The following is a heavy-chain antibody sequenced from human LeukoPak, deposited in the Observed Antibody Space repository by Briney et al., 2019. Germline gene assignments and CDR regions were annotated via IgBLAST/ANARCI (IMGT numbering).Heavy chain of an antibody. Sequence: PSETLSLTCTVSGGSISSYHWSWIRQPPGKGLEWIGYIFYSGSTNYNPSLKSRVTISVDKSKNQFSLKLSSVTAADTAVYYCATVLGYCSSTSCYRYMDVWGKGTTVTVSS. J-gene: IGHJ6*03. CDR2: IFYSGST. CDR3: ATVLGYCSSTSCYRYMDV. D-gene: IGHD2-2*01. V-gene: IGHV4-59*12. CDR1: GGSISSYH.